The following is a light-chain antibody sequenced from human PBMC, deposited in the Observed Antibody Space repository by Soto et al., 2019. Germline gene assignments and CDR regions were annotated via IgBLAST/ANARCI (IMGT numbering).Light chain of an antibody. CDR3: QQRSNWPPVYT. CDR2: AAS. CDR1: QSVTSY. Sequence: VLIQSPATLSLSPGERATLSCRASQSVTSYLAWYQQKPGQAPRLLIYAASNRATGIPARFSGSGSGTDFTLTISSLEPEDFAVYYCQQRSNWPPVYTFGQGTK. V-gene: IGKV3-11*01. J-gene: IGKJ2*01.